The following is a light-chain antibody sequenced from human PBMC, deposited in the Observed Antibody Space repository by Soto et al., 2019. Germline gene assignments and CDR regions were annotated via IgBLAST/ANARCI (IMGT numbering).Light chain of an antibody. CDR2: RNN. V-gene: IGLV1-47*03. CDR1: SSNIGSNY. CDR3: AAWDDSLSGLYV. J-gene: IGLJ1*01. Sequence: YVVAQRAAASGTPGQRVNISYSGSSSNIGSNYVYWYQQLPGTAPKLLIYRNNQRPSGVPDRFSGSKSGTSASLAISGLWSEDEADYYCAAWDDSLSGLYVFGTGTKVTVL.